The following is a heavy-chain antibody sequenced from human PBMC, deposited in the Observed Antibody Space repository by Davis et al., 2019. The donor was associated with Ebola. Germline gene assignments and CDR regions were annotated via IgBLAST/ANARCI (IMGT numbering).Heavy chain of an antibody. CDR3: AREPSGSEADY. V-gene: IGHV1-18*01. J-gene: IGHJ4*02. Sequence: ASVKVSCKASGYTFTSYGISWVRQAPGQGLEWMGWISAYNGNTNYAQKFQGRVTITADESTSTAYMELSSLRSEDTAVYYCAREPSGSEADYWGQGTLVTVSS. D-gene: IGHD1-26*01. CDR1: GYTFTSYG. CDR2: ISAYNGNT.